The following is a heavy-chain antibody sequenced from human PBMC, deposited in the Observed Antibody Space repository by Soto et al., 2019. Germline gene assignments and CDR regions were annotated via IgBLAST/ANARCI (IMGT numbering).Heavy chain of an antibody. CDR3: ARAMVRAKNWFDP. V-gene: IGHV1-8*01. CDR1: GYTINSYD. D-gene: IGHD3-10*01. J-gene: IGHJ5*02. Sequence: GASVKVSCKASGYTINSYDIYWVRQATGTGLEWMGWMNPNSGNTGYAQKFQGRVTMTRNTSISTAYMELSSLRSEDTAVYYGARAMVRAKNWFDPWGQGTLVTVSS. CDR2: MNPNSGNT.